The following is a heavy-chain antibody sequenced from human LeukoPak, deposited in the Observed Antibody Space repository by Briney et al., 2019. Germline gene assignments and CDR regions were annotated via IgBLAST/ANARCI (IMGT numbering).Heavy chain of an antibody. CDR3: ARDGSGSYDAFDI. V-gene: IGHV1-69*05. CDR1: GYTLTELS. CDR2: IIPIFGTA. D-gene: IGHD3-10*01. J-gene: IGHJ3*02. Sequence: ASVKVSCKVSGYTLTELSMHWVRQAPGQGLEWMEGIIPIFGTANYAQKFQGRVTITTDESTSTAYMELSSLRSEDTAVYYCARDGSGSYDAFDIWGQGTMVTVSS.